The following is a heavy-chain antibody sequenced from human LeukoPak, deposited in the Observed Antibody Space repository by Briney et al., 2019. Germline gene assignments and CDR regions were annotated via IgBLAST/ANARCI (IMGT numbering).Heavy chain of an antibody. CDR1: GFTFSSYA. CDR3: AIRPTYYDSSGYSTEYSFDI. J-gene: IGHJ3*02. CDR2: ISYDGSNK. V-gene: IGHV3-30-3*01. Sequence: GGSLRLSCAASGFTFSSYAMHWVRQAPGKGLEWVAVISYDGSNKYYADSVKGRFTISRDNAKNSLYLQMNSLRAEDTAVYYCAIRPTYYDSSGYSTEYSFDIWGQGTMVTVSS. D-gene: IGHD3-22*01.